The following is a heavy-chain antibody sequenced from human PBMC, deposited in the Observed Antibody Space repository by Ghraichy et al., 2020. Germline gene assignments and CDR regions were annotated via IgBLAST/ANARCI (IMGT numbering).Heavy chain of an antibody. D-gene: IGHD2-2*01. CDR2: ISSSSSYI. Sequence: GESLNISCAASGFTFSSYSMNWVRQAPGKGLEWVSSISSSSSYIYYADSVKGRFTISRDNAKNSLYLQMNSLRAEDTAVYYCASGHCSSTSCYEIHSYYYYYMDVWGKGTTVTVSS. CDR1: GFTFSSYS. V-gene: IGHV3-21*01. CDR3: ASGHCSSTSCYEIHSYYYYYMDV. J-gene: IGHJ6*03.